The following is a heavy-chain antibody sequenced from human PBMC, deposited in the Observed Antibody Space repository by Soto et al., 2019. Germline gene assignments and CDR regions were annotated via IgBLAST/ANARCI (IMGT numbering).Heavy chain of an antibody. CDR1: GYTFTSYY. J-gene: IGHJ6*02. Sequence: GASVKVSCKASGYTFTSYYMHWVRQAPGQGLEWMGIINPSGGSTSYAQKFQGRVTMTRDTSTSTVYMELNSLKTEDTTVYYCTTDRFPNSTGGYSYYALDVWGQGTTVTVSS. V-gene: IGHV1-46*01. D-gene: IGHD2-2*01. CDR3: TTDRFPNSTGGYSYYALDV. CDR2: INPSGGST.